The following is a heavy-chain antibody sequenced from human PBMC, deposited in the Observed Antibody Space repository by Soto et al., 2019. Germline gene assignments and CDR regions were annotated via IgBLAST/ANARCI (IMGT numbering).Heavy chain of an antibody. CDR1: GGSFSGYY. V-gene: IGHV4-34*01. J-gene: IGHJ6*02. CDR3: ARDRSSGWDQGYGMDV. D-gene: IGHD6-19*01. CDR2: INHSGGT. Sequence: PSETLSLTCAVYGGSFSGYYWTWIRQAPGKGLEWIGEINHSGGTNYNSSLKSRVTISVDTSKNQFSLILYSVTAADTAVYYCARDRSSGWDQGYGMDVWGQGTTVTVSS.